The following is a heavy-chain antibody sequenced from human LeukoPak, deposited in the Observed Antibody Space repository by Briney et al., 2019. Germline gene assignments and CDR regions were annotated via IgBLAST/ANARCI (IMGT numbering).Heavy chain of an antibody. CDR3: ARASTTVPNLLDH. D-gene: IGHD4-17*01. CDR2: IKGDGSST. CDR1: GFTFSTHW. V-gene: IGHV3-74*01. Sequence: PGGSLRLFCAASGFTFSTHWMHWVRQAPGKGLVWVARIKGDGSSTIYADSVKGRFTISRDNSKNTLYLQTSSLRAGDTAVYYCARASTTVPNLLDHWGRGTLVTVSS. J-gene: IGHJ4*02.